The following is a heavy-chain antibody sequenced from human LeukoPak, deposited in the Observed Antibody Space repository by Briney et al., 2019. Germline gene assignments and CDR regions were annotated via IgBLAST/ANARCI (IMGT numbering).Heavy chain of an antibody. CDR2: IYHSGST. J-gene: IGHJ3*02. D-gene: IGHD4-11*01. Sequence: SETLSLTCTVSGYSISSGYYWGWIRQPPGKGLEWIGSIYHSGSTYYNPSLKSRVTISVDTSKNQFSLKLSSVTAADTAVYYCARFPPSNTFDIWGQGTRVTVSS. V-gene: IGHV4-38-2*02. CDR1: GYSISSGYY. CDR3: ARFPPSNTFDI.